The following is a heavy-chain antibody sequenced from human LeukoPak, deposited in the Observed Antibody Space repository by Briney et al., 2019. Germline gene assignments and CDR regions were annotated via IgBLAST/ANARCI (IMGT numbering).Heavy chain of an antibody. CDR3: AREGPPRYSSSNDAFDI. Sequence: PGGSLRLSCAASGFTFSSYAMSWVRQAPGKGLEWVSTISGSGGSTYYADSVKGRFTISRDNSKNTLYLQMNSLRAEDTAVYYCAREGPPRYSSSNDAFDIWGQGTMVTVSS. CDR2: ISGSGGST. V-gene: IGHV3-23*01. CDR1: GFTFSSYA. D-gene: IGHD6-13*01. J-gene: IGHJ3*02.